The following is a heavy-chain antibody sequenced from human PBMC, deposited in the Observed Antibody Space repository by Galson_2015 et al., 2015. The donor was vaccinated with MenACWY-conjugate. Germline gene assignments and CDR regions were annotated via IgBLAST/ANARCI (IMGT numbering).Heavy chain of an antibody. J-gene: IGHJ5*02. CDR2: INTKTGNP. CDR1: GYTFTRYA. D-gene: IGHD6-19*01. Sequence: SVKVSCKASGYTFTRYAMNWVRQAPGQGLEWMGWINTKTGNPTYAQGFTGRFVFSLGTSVSAAYLQISSLQAEDTAVYYCARTLAVTGSTINWFDPWGQGTLVTVSS. CDR3: ARTLAVTGSTINWFDP. V-gene: IGHV7-4-1*02.